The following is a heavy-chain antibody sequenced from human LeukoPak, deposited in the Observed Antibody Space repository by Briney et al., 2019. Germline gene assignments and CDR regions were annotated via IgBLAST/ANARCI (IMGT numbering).Heavy chain of an antibody. Sequence: PGGSLRLSCAASGFTVSSNYMSWVRQAPGKGLEWVAVISYGGSNKYYADSVKGRFTISRDNSKNTLYLQMNSLRAEDTAVYYCARAGYSYGPHHYGMDVWGQGTTVTVSS. CDR1: GFTVSSNY. CDR3: ARAGYSYGPHHYGMDV. CDR2: ISYGGSNK. D-gene: IGHD5-18*01. J-gene: IGHJ6*02. V-gene: IGHV3-30*03.